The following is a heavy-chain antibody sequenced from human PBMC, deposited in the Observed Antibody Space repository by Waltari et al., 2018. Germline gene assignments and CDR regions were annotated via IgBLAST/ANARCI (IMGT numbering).Heavy chain of an antibody. Sequence: EVQLVESGGGLVKPGGSLRLSCAASGFSFSSDGMNWVRQAPGKGLECVSSITAGSSYVASADPVKGRFTISRDNAENSLYLQMTGLRAEDTAIYYCARTSSPTMFGVVLDYWGQGALVTVSS. CDR3: ARTSSPTMFGVVLDY. CDR2: ITAGSSYV. V-gene: IGHV3-21*01. D-gene: IGHD3-3*01. CDR1: GFSFSSDG. J-gene: IGHJ4*02.